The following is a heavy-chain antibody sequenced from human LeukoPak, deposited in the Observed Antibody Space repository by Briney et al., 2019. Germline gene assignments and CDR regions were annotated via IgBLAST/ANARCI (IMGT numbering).Heavy chain of an antibody. Sequence: PGGSLRLSCAASGFTFSNYWMNWVRQAPGKGPEWVAIIKKDGSEKYYVDSVKGRFTISRDNVKNSLYLQMNSLRADDTAVYFCAGGAGFLIDYWGQGALVTVSS. D-gene: IGHD2/OR15-2a*01. CDR2: IKKDGSEK. CDR3: AGGAGFLIDY. J-gene: IGHJ4*02. V-gene: IGHV3-7*01. CDR1: GFTFSNYW.